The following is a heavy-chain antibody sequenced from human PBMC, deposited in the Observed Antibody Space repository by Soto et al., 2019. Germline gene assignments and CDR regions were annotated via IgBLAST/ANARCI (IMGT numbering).Heavy chain of an antibody. D-gene: IGHD2-21*02. Sequence: PGDSLKISCKGCGYRFTSYLIGWVRQLPGKGLEWMGIIYPGDSDTRYSPSFQGQVTISADKSISTAYLQWGSLKASDTAMYYCASTQAYCGGDCYSENAFDIWGQGTMVTVSS. CDR2: IYPGDSDT. CDR3: ASTQAYCGGDCYSENAFDI. J-gene: IGHJ3*02. V-gene: IGHV5-51*01. CDR1: GYRFTSYL.